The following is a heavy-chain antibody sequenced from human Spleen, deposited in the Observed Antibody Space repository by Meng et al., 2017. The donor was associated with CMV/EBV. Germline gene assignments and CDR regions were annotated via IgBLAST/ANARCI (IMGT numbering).Heavy chain of an antibody. CDR2: IKSKSGGGTT. D-gene: IGHD3-22*01. CDR1: GFTFSDAW. V-gene: IGHV3-15*01. CDR3: IIDVPGLFSAHFDY. J-gene: IGHJ4*02. Sequence: GGSLRLSCAASGFTFSDAWLSWVRQAPGKGLEWVGRIKSKSGGGTTDYSAPVKGRFVISRDDSQNTVYLQMNNVKTEDTSVYYCIIDVPGLFSAHFDYWGQGTLVTVSS.